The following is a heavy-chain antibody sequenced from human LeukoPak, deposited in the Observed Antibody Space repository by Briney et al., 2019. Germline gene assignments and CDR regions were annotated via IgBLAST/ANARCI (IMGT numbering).Heavy chain of an antibody. J-gene: IGHJ6*02. V-gene: IGHV3-11*01. CDR2: ISSSGRII. D-gene: IGHD2-8*01. Sequence: GGSLRLSCAASGFTFSDYYMSWIRQAPGKGLEWVSYISSSGRIIYYADSVKGRFTISRDNAKNSLFLQMNSLRAEDTAVYYCASVHYYGMEVWGQGTTVAVSS. CDR1: GFTFSDYY. CDR3: ASVHYYGMEV.